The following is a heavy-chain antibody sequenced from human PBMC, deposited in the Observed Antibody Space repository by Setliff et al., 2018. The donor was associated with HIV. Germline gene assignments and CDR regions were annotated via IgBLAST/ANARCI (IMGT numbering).Heavy chain of an antibody. V-gene: IGHV4-4*02. Sequence: PSETLSLTCAVSGGSISSSNWWSWVRQPPGKGLEWIGEIYHSGSTNYNPSLKSRVTISVDKSKNQFSLKLRSVTAADTAVYYCARTLIAAAGTFDYWGQGTPVTVS. D-gene: IGHD6-13*01. CDR1: GGSISSSNW. CDR3: ARTLIAAAGTFDY. J-gene: IGHJ4*02. CDR2: IYHSGST.